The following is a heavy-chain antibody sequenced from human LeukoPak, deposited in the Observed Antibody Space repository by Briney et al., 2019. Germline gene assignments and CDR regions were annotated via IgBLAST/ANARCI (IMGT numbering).Heavy chain of an antibody. D-gene: IGHD3-22*01. CDR2: INPNSGGT. J-gene: IGHJ4*02. CDR3: ARPADITMIVVASRGVDY. CDR1: GYTSTGYY. Sequence: ASVKVSCKASGYTSTGYYMHWVRQAPGQGLEWMGWINPNSGGTNYAQKFQGRVTMTRDTSISTANMELSRLRSDDTAVYYCARPADITMIVVASRGVDYWGQGTLVTVSS. V-gene: IGHV1-2*02.